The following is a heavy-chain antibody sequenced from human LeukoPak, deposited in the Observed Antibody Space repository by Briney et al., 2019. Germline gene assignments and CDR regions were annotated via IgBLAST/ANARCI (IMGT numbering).Heavy chain of an antibody. Sequence: SSDTLSLTCTVSGLPVSSGSYHWRWTRHPPGEGLEWIGYIYYSASTNYRPTLKSRVTISVDTSKNQFSLKLGTVTAADTAVYYCARDGLQYSSRAGAIDIWGQGTMVTVSS. CDR3: ARDGLQYSSRAGAIDI. J-gene: IGHJ3*02. CDR1: GLPVSSGSYH. D-gene: IGHD6-6*01. V-gene: IGHV4-61*01. CDR2: IYYSAST.